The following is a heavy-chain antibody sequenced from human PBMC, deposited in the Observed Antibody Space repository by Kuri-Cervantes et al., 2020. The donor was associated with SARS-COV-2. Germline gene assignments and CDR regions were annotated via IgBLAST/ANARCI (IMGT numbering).Heavy chain of an antibody. J-gene: IGHJ3*02. CDR2: ISVSANYP. V-gene: IGHV3-11*06. Sequence: GESLKISCAASGFSFSDYYMGWVRQAPGRGLEWVSYISVSANYPNYADSVKGRFTISRHNANKSLYLQLNSLGADDSAIYYCVRAGSGYYAFDIWGQGTMVTDSS. D-gene: IGHD5-12*01. CDR1: GFSFSDYY. CDR3: VRAGSGYYAFDI.